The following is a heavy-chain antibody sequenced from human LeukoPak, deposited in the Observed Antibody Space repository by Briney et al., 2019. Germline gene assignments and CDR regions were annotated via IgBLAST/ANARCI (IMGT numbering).Heavy chain of an antibody. Sequence: GGSLRLSCAASGFTFSSYEMNWVRQAPGKGLEWVSYISSSGSTIYYADSVKGRFTISRDNAKKSLYLQMKSLRDEDTAVYYCARGAIGGSYFFDYWGPGTPVTVSS. J-gene: IGHJ4*02. CDR1: GFTFSSYE. CDR2: ISSSGSTI. V-gene: IGHV3-48*03. D-gene: IGHD1-26*01. CDR3: ARGAIGGSYFFDY.